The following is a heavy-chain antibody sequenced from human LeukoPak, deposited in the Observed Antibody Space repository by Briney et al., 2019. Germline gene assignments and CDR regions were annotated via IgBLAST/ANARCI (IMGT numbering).Heavy chain of an antibody. CDR2: ISITSRTT. Sequence: PGGSLRLSCAASGFTFTTYSMNWVRQAPGKGPEWVSYISITSRTTYYADSVKGRFTISRDSAKNSLYLQMNSLRDEDTAVYYCATEKAFAFDIWGQGTVVTVSS. CDR1: GFTFTTYS. CDR3: ATEKAFAFDI. V-gene: IGHV3-48*02. J-gene: IGHJ3*02.